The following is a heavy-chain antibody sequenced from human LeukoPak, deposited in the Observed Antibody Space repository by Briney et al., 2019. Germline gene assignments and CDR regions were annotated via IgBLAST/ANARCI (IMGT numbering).Heavy chain of an antibody. V-gene: IGHV3-9*01. CDR3: AKGTGTTFDY. CDR2: ISWNSGSI. D-gene: IGHD1-7*01. Sequence: PGRSLRLSCAASGFTFDDYAMHWVRQAPGKGLEWVSGISWNSGSIGYADSVKGRFTISRDNAKNSLYLQMNSLSAEDTAVYYCAKGTGTTFDYWGQGTLVTVSS. J-gene: IGHJ4*02. CDR1: GFTFDDYA.